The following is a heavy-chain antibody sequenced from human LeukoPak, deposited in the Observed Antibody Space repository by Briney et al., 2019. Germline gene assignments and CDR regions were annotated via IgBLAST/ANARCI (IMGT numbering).Heavy chain of an antibody. Sequence: PSETLSLTYTVSGGSLSSYYWSWIRQPPGQGLEWIGDIYYSGSTNYNPSLKSRVTISVDTSKNQFSLKLSSVTAADTAVYYCARVLYYDFWSGPYYFDYWGQGTLVTVSS. V-gene: IGHV4-59*01. CDR3: ARVLYYDFWSGPYYFDY. CDR2: IYYSGST. D-gene: IGHD3-3*01. J-gene: IGHJ4*02. CDR1: GGSLSSYY.